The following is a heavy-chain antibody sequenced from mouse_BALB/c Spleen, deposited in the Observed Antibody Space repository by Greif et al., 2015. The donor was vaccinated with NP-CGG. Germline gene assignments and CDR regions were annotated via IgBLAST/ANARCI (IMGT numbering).Heavy chain of an antibody. V-gene: IGHV5-4*02. CDR3: ARKGLTGYAMDY. CDR1: GFTFSDYY. D-gene: IGHD4-1*01. J-gene: IGHJ4*01. CDR2: ISDGGSYT. Sequence: EVKVVESGGGLVKPGGSLKLSCAASGFTFSDYYMYWVRQTPGKRLEWVATISDGGSYTYYPDSVKGRSTISRDNAKNNLYLQMSSLKSEDTAMYYCARKGLTGYAMDYWGQGTSVTVSS.